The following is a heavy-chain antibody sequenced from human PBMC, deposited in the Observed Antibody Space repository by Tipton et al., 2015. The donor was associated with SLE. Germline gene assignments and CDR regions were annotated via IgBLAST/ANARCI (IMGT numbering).Heavy chain of an antibody. J-gene: IGHJ3*02. V-gene: IGHV3-7*03. CDR1: GFSFSNYW. D-gene: IGHD5-18*01. CDR3: ASPFHGYRNDAFAI. Sequence: SLRLSCAASGFSFSNYWMHWVRQAPGKGLEGVAKIKQDGSEKYYVDSVNGRFTISRDNAKNSLYLQMNSLRAEDTAVYYCASPFHGYRNDAFAIWGQGTMVTVSS. CDR2: IKQDGSEK.